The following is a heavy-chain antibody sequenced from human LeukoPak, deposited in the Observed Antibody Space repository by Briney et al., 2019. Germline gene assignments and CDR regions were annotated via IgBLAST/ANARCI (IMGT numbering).Heavy chain of an antibody. CDR2: IYYSGST. D-gene: IGHD2-2*01. V-gene: IGHV4-59*01. Sequence: SETLSLTCTVSGGSISSYYWSWIRQPPGKGLEWIGYIYYSGSTNYNPSLKSRVTISVDTSKNQFSLKLGSVTAADTAVYYCARASASTPIAPFDYWGQGTLVTVSS. J-gene: IGHJ4*02. CDR3: ARASASTPIAPFDY. CDR1: GGSISSYY.